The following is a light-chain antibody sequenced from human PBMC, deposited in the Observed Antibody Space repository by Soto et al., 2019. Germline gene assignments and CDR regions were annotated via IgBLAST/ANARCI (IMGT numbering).Light chain of an antibody. CDR3: HQYENWPQT. J-gene: IGKJ1*01. CDR2: RAS. Sequence: EIVLTQSPGTLSLSPGERATLSCRASESVDTRYLAWYQQKPGQAPRLLIYRASTRATGIPARFSGSGSGTEFTLTISSLQSEDFALYYCHQYENWPQTFGQGNKVDIK. V-gene: IGKV3-15*01. CDR1: ESVDTRY.